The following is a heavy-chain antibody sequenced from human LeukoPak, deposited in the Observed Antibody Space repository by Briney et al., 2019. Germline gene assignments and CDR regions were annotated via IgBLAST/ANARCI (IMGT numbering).Heavy chain of an antibody. Sequence: GGTLRLSCAASGLTFDDYAMHWVRQAPGKGLEWVSGISWNSGSIGYADSVKGRFTISRDNAKNTVYLQMNSLSAEDTAVYYCASVFESWGQGFLVTVSS. CDR1: GLTFDDYA. D-gene: IGHD5/OR15-5a*01. V-gene: IGHV3-9*01. CDR3: ASVFES. J-gene: IGHJ4*02. CDR2: ISWNSGSI.